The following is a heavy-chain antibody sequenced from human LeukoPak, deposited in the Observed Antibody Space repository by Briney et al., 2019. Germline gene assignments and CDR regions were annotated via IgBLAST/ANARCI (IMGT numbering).Heavy chain of an antibody. CDR2: IIPIFGTA. D-gene: IGHD4-17*01. CDR1: GYTFTSYG. J-gene: IGHJ3*02. CDR3: ALKANDYGDHRYRTNDAFDI. Sequence: ASVKVSCKASGYTFTSYGISWVRQAPGQGLEWMGGIIPIFGTANYAQKFQGRVTITADKSTSTAYMELSSLRSEDTAVYYCALKANDYGDHRYRTNDAFDIWGQGTMVTVSS. V-gene: IGHV1-69*06.